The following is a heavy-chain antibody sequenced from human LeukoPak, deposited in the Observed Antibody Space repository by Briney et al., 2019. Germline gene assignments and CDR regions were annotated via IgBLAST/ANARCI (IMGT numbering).Heavy chain of an antibody. D-gene: IGHD2-21*01. Sequence: DSVKVSCKASGYTFTSYYMHWVRQAPGQGLEWMGIINPSGGSTTYAQMFQGRVTMTRDTSTRTVYMELSSLRSEDTAAYYCAREGEVIVTDNLFYWGQGTLVTVSS. CDR2: INPSGGST. J-gene: IGHJ4*02. V-gene: IGHV1-46*01. CDR1: GYTFTSYY. CDR3: AREGEVIVTDNLFY.